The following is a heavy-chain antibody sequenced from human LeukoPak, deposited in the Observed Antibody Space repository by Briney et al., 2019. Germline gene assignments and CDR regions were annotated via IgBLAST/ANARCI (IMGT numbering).Heavy chain of an antibody. V-gene: IGHV3-11*01. CDR1: GFTFSDHY. Sequence: PGGSLRLSCAASGFTFSDHYMIWLRQAPGKGLEAISYISHNGETKYYADSVKGRLSISRDNAKSSLYLQMNSLRAEDTAVYYCARDSNGYCDYWGQGTRATVSS. D-gene: IGHD5-18*01. CDR2: ISHNGETK. J-gene: IGHJ4*02. CDR3: ARDSNGYCDY.